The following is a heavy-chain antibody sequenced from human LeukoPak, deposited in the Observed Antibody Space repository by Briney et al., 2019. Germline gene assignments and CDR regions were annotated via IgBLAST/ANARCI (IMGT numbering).Heavy chain of an antibody. J-gene: IGHJ4*02. CDR2: ISYSGNNI. D-gene: IGHD1-20*01. V-gene: IGHV3-30*03. CDR1: GFTFSSYG. Sequence: GGSLRLSCAASGFTFSSYGMHWVRQAPGKGLEWVAVISYSGNNIYYADSVKGRFTISRDNSKNTLYLQMNSLRAEDTAVYYCASHNWNAHYWGQGTLVTVSS. CDR3: ASHNWNAHY.